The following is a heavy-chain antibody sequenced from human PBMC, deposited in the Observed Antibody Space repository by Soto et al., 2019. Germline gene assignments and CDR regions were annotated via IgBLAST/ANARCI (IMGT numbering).Heavy chain of an antibody. CDR2: ISYGGNNK. D-gene: IGHD1-26*01. CDR1: GFAFSSHA. Sequence: GGSLRLSCAASGFAFSSHAMHWVRQAPGKGLEWVAVISYGGNNKFYADSVKGRFTISRDNSKNTLHLQMNSLGAEDTAVYYCARESGSYSFDYWGQGTLVTVSS. J-gene: IGHJ4*02. V-gene: IGHV3-30-3*01. CDR3: ARESGSYSFDY.